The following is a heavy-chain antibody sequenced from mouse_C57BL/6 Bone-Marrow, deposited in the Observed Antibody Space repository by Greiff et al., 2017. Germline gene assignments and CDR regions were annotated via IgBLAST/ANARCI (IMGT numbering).Heavy chain of an antibody. CDR3: AREVDGYHY. CDR1: GYTFTNYW. J-gene: IGHJ2*01. D-gene: IGHD2-3*01. CDR2: IYPGGGYT. V-gene: IGHV1-63*01. Sequence: VQVVESGAELVRPGTSVKMSCKASGYTFTNYWIRWVKQRPGHGLEWIGDIYPGGGYTNYNEKFKGKATLTADKSSSTAYMQLSSLTSEDSAIYCCAREVDGYHYWGQGTTLTVSS.